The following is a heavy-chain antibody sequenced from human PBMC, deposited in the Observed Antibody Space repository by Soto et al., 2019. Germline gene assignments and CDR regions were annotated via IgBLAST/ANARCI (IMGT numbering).Heavy chain of an antibody. CDR2: IYYSGST. D-gene: IGHD1-26*01. CDR1: GGSITSSSYY. CDR3: ATLEVGGRYVYLFDP. J-gene: IGHJ5*02. Sequence: PXETLSLTCTVSGGSITSSSYYWGWIRQPPGKGLEWIGSIYYSGSTYYNPSLKSRVTISVDTSKNQFSLKLSSVTAADTAVYYCATLEVGGRYVYLFDPWGQGTLVPVSS. V-gene: IGHV4-39*01.